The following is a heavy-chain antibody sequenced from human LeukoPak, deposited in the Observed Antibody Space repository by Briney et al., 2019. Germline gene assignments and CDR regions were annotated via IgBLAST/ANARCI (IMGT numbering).Heavy chain of an antibody. CDR3: ARGGRGGWSQDFDY. CDR2: ISYDGSNK. CDR1: GFTFSSYA. D-gene: IGHD6-19*01. Sequence: GGSLRLSCAASGFTFSSYAMHWVRQAPGKGLEWVAVISYDGSNKYYADSVKGRFTISRDNSKNTLYLQMNSLRAEDTAVYYCARGGRGGWSQDFDYWGQGTLVTVSS. J-gene: IGHJ4*02. V-gene: IGHV3-30*04.